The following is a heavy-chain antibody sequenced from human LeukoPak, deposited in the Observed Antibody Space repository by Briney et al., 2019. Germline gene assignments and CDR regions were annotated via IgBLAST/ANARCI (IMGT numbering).Heavy chain of an antibody. Sequence: GGSLRLSCAASGFTFSSYSMNWVRQAPGKGLEWVSSISSSSSYIYYADLVKGRFTISRDNAKNSLYLQMNSLRAEDTAVYYCASGYNWNYEVYWGQGTLVTVSS. CDR2: ISSSSSYI. CDR3: ASGYNWNYEVY. D-gene: IGHD1-7*01. CDR1: GFTFSSYS. V-gene: IGHV3-21*01. J-gene: IGHJ4*02.